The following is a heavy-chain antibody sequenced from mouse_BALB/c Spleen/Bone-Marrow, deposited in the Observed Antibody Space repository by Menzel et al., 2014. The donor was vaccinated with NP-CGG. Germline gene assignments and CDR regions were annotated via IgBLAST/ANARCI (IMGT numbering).Heavy chain of an antibody. CDR2: IDTSDSYT. Sequence: QVQLQQSGAELVMPGASVKMSCKASGHTFXDYWMHWVKQRPGQGLEWIGAIDTSDSYTSYNQKFKGKATLTVDESSSTAYMQLSSLTSEDSAVYYCARSDYRYDPFAYWGQGTLVTVSA. CDR3: ARSDYRYDPFAY. CDR1: GHTFXDYW. J-gene: IGHJ3*01. V-gene: IGHV1-69*01. D-gene: IGHD2-14*01.